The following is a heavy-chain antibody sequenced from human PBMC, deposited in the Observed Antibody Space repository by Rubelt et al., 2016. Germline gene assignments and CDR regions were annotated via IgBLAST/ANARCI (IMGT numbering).Heavy chain of an antibody. CDR1: GYTFTNYA. D-gene: IGHD4-17*01. J-gene: IGHJ4*02. Sequence: QVQLVQSGAEVKKPGASVTVSCKASGYTFTNYAISWVRQAPGQGLEWMGGIIPIFGTANYAQKFQGRVTITADESTSTAYMELSSLRSEDTAVYYCARANHGDYEDYWGQGTLVTVSS. V-gene: IGHV1-69*13. CDR3: ARANHGDYEDY. CDR2: IIPIFGTA.